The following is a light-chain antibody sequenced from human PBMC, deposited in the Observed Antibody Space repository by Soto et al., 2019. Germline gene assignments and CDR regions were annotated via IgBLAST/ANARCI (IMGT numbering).Light chain of an antibody. J-gene: IGKJ5*01. CDR2: AAS. CDR3: VQDYNYPIT. CDR1: QGIRSA. V-gene: IGKV1-6*01. Sequence: IQMTQSPSSLSASVGDRVTLTCRASQGIRSALAWYQQKPGQAPKVVIYAASILQSGVPPRFSGSGSGADFTLTISSLQPEDFATYYCVQDYNYPITFGQGTRLDSK.